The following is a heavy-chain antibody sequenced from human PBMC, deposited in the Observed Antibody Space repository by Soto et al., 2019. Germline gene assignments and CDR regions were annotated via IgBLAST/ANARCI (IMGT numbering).Heavy chain of an antibody. Sequence: QVQLQESGPGLMKPSGTLSLTCAVSGGSISTNWWSWVRPPPGKGLEWIGEIYQSGATNYNPPLKNRVTMSVDKSQNHLSLNLNSVTAADTAVYYCARHIAVSGTRGFDFWGHGTLVTVSS. CDR1: GGSISTNW. D-gene: IGHD6-19*01. J-gene: IGHJ4*01. CDR3: ARHIAVSGTRGFDF. V-gene: IGHV4-4*02. CDR2: IYQSGAT.